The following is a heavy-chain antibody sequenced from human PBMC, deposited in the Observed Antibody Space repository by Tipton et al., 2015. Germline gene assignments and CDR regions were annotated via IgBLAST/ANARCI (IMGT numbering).Heavy chain of an antibody. J-gene: IGHJ4*02. CDR2: VDHSGDS. Sequence: TLSLTCAVSGYSISRGHSWAWIRQPPGKGLEWIGSVDHSGDSYSNPSLKSRVTISLDTSKNQFSLQLSSVTAADTAVYYCACQDYDSLTRDYQTVDYWGQGTLVTVSS. CDR1: GYSISRGHS. D-gene: IGHD3-9*01. V-gene: IGHV4-38-2*01. CDR3: ACQDYDSLTRDYQTVDY.